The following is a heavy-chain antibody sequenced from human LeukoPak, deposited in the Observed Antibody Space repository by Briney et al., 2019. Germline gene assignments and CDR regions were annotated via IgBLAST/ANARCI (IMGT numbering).Heavy chain of an antibody. Sequence: ASVKVSCKASGYTFTSYGISWVRQAPGQGLEWMGWISAYNGNTNYAQKLQGRVTMTTDTSTSTAYMELRSLRSDDTAVYYCAYGSGSYYTNWFDPWGQGTLVTVSS. CDR1: GYTFTSYG. V-gene: IGHV1-18*01. D-gene: IGHD3-10*01. J-gene: IGHJ5*02. CDR3: AYGSGSYYTNWFDP. CDR2: ISAYNGNT.